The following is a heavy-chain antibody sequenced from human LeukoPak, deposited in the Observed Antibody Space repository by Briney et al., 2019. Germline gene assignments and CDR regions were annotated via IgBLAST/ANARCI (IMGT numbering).Heavy chain of an antibody. D-gene: IGHD4-17*01. J-gene: IGHJ4*02. CDR2: ISYDGSNK. Sequence: PGGSLRLSCAASGFTFSSYAMHWVRQAPGKGLEWVAVISYDGSNKYYTDSVKGRFTISRDNSKNTLYLQMNSLRAEDTAVYYCARDLTTVTAGFDYWGQGTLVTVSS. CDR3: ARDLTTVTAGFDY. CDR1: GFTFSSYA. V-gene: IGHV3-30-3*01.